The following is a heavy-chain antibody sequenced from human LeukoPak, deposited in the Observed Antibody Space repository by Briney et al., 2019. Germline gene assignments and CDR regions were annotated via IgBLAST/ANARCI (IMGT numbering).Heavy chain of an antibody. CDR2: IYYSGST. Sequence: SETLSLTCTVSGGSISSSSYYWGWIRQPPGKGLEWIGSIYYSGSTYYNPSLKSRVTISVDTSKNQFSLKLSSVTAADTAVYYCARHGTVYDSSGSCDYWGQGTLVTVSS. J-gene: IGHJ4*02. CDR3: ARHGTVYDSSGSCDY. V-gene: IGHV4-39*01. D-gene: IGHD3-22*01. CDR1: GGSISSSSYY.